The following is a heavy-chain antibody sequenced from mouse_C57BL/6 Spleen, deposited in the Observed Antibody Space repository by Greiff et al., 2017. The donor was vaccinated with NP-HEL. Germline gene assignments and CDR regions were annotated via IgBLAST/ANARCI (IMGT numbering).Heavy chain of an antibody. V-gene: IGHV7-3*01. CDR2: IRNKANGYTT. Sequence: EVQVVESGGGLVQPGGSLSLSCAASGFTFTDYYMSWVRQPPGKALEWLGFIRNKANGYTTEYSASVKGRFTISRDNSQSILYLQMNALRAEDSATYYCARYAYSSRAMDYWGQGTSVTVSS. J-gene: IGHJ4*01. CDR3: ARYAYSSRAMDY. D-gene: IGHD2-10*01. CDR1: GFTFTDYY.